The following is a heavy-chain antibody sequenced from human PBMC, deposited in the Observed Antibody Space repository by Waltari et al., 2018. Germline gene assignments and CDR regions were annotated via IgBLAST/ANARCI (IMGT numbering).Heavy chain of an antibody. Sequence: QVQLVQSGGEMKEPGASVKVSCTASGYTFTSRGINWVRQAPGQGLEWMGGINTQNGSTNYAQNLQGRVTMTADTSTTTAYMELRSLKSDDTAIYYCARTCISAACYMIYWGQGTLVTVSA. CDR3: ARTCISAACYMIY. J-gene: IGHJ4*02. D-gene: IGHD2-2*02. CDR1: GYTFTSRG. V-gene: IGHV1-18*01. CDR2: INTQNGST.